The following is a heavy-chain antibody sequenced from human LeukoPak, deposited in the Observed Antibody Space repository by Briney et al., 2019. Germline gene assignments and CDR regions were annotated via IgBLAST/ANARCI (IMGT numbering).Heavy chain of an antibody. D-gene: IGHD2-15*01. CDR3: ARRPPYCSGGSCCGALFDY. V-gene: IGHV5-51*01. CDR1: GYSFASYW. J-gene: IGHJ4*02. CDR2: VYPGDSDT. Sequence: GESLKISCKGSGYSFASYWIGWVRQMPGKGLEWMGIVYPGDSDTRYSPSFQGQVTISADKSISTAYLQWSSLKASDTAMYYCARRPPYCSGGSCCGALFDYWGQGTLVTVSS.